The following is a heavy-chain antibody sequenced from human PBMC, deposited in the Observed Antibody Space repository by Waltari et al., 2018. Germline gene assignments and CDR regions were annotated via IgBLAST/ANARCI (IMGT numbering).Heavy chain of an antibody. Sequence: EVQLVESGGGLVQPGGSLRLSCAASGFTFSSYSMNWVRQAPGKGLEWVSYISSSSTIYYADSVKGRFTISRDNAKNSLYLQMNSLRAEDTAVYYCARAVVVAANAFDIWGQGTMVTVSS. CDR3: ARAVVVAANAFDI. CDR2: ISSSSTI. D-gene: IGHD2-15*01. V-gene: IGHV3-48*01. J-gene: IGHJ3*02. CDR1: GFTFSSYS.